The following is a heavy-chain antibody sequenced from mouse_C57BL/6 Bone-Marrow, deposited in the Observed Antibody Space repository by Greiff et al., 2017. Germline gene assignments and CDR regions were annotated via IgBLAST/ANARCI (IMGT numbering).Heavy chain of an antibody. CDR1: GYAFTNYL. CDR3: ARSDTTVVANDY. J-gene: IGHJ2*01. D-gene: IGHD1-1*01. V-gene: IGHV1-54*01. Sequence: VQLQQSGAELVRPGTSVKVSCKASGYAFTNYLIEWVKQRPGQGLEWIGVINPGSGGTNYNEKFKGKATLTADKSSSTAYMQLSSLTSEDSAVYFCARSDTTVVANDYWGQGTTLTVSS. CDR2: INPGSGGT.